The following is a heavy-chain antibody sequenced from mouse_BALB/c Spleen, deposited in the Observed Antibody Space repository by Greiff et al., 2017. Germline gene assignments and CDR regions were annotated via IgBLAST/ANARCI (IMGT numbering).Heavy chain of an antibody. CDR3: TKGSSYKYDWFAY. CDR1: GYTFTSYG. J-gene: IGHJ3*01. D-gene: IGHD2-14*01. V-gene: IGHV1S22*01. CDR2: IYPGSGST. Sequence: LQQPGSELVRPGASVKLSCTASGYTFTSYGMHWVKQSPGQGLEWIGNIYPGSGSTNYDEKFKSKGTLTVDTSSSTAFMHLSSLTSEDSAVYYCTKGSSYKYDWFAYWGQGTLVTVSA.